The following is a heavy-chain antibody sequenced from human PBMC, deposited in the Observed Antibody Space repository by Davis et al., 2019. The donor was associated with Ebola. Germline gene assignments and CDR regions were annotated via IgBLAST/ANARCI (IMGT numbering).Heavy chain of an antibody. CDR1: GYTFTSYG. V-gene: IGHV1-18*04. CDR2: TSVYNGNT. CDR3: ARVVTLPWFDP. J-gene: IGHJ5*02. D-gene: IGHD1-26*01. Sequence: ASVKVSCKASGYTFTSYGIRWVRQAPAQGLEWMGWTSVYNGNTNYAQKLQGRVTMTTDTSTSTAYMELRSLRSDDTAVYYCARVVTLPWFDPWGQGTLVTVSS.